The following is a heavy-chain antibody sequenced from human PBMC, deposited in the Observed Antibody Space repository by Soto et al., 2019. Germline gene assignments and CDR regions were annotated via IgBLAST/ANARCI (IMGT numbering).Heavy chain of an antibody. CDR1: GGSISSSNW. CDR2: LYPSGGA. J-gene: IGHJ5*02. Sequence: PSETLSLTCAVSGGSISSSNWWSWVRQPPGKGLEWIGELYPSGGAAYNPSLQNRAAISVDYSQNHLSLKLSSVTAADTAVYYCARRRVATTRGNWFDPWGQGTLVTVSS. V-gene: IGHV4-4*02. CDR3: ARRRVATTRGNWFDP. D-gene: IGHD5-12*01.